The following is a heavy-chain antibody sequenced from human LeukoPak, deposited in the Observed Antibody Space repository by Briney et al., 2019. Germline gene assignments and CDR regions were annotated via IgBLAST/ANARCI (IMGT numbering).Heavy chain of an antibody. J-gene: IGHJ4*02. D-gene: IGHD4-11*01. CDR3: ARHYSTDPFDY. V-gene: IGHV4-59*08. CDR1: GASINSYY. Sequence: PSETLSLTCTVSGASINSYYWSWIRQPPGKGLEWVACISHSGNTNYNPSLKTRVTISADTSKSQISLKLTSVTAADTATYCCARHYSTDPFDYWGQGTPVTVSS. CDR2: ISHSGNT.